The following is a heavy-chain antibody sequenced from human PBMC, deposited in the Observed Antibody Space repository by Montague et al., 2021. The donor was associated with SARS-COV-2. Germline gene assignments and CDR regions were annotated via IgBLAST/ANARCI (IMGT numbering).Heavy chain of an antibody. CDR3: VRASLIKARIAVAGTTVY. D-gene: IGHD6-19*01. V-gene: IGHV3-30*09. CDR2: ISYDGSNK. CDR1: GFTFNNYA. Sequence: SLRLSCAASGFTFNNYAMHWVRQAPGKGLEWVAIISYDGSNKYHADSVKGRFAISRDNSKNTLYLQMNSLRAEDTAVYYCVRASLIKARIAVAGTTVYWGQGTLVTISS. J-gene: IGHJ4*02.